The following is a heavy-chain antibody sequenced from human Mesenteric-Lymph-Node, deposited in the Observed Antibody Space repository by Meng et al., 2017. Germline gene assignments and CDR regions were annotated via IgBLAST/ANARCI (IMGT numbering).Heavy chain of an antibody. CDR3: ARNVPGTSAYYD. Sequence: QGQLQQWGAGLLKPSETLSLTCAVYGGSFSGYYWSWIRQPPGKGLEWIGEINHSGSTNYNPSLKSRVTMSVDTSKNQFSLNLNSVTAVDTAVYYCARNVPGTSAYYDWGQGTLVTVSS. CDR1: GGSFSGYY. D-gene: IGHD3-22*01. V-gene: IGHV4-34*01. CDR2: INHSGST. J-gene: IGHJ4*02.